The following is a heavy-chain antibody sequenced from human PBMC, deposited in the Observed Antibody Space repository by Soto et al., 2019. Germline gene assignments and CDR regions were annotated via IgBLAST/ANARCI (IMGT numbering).Heavy chain of an antibody. Sequence: LVESGGGLVQAGASLRLSCAVSGFSVSDNFMTWVRQAPGKGLEWISVIYNDGTTYHADSVKGRFIASRDNSQNRLYLQMNNLRVEDSAVYFCARDTHSAVRSDWWGQGTLVTVAS. CDR1: GFSVSDNF. V-gene: IGHV3-66*01. D-gene: IGHD3-9*01. CDR2: IYNDGTT. J-gene: IGHJ4*02. CDR3: ARDTHSAVRSDW.